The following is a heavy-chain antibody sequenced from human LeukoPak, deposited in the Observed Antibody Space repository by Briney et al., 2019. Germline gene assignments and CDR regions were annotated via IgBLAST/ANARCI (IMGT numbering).Heavy chain of an antibody. D-gene: IGHD3-3*01. V-gene: IGHV4-4*07. CDR3: ARIVPVSVTTYGTSWFDP. CDR1: GGSISSYY. J-gene: IGHJ5*02. Sequence: PSETLSLTCSVSGGSISSYYWTWIRQPAGKGLEWIGRIETSGSTKYNPSLKSRVSMSVETSKNQFSLKLSSVTAADTAVYYCARIVPVSVTTYGTSWFDPWGQGTLVTVSS. CDR2: IETSGST.